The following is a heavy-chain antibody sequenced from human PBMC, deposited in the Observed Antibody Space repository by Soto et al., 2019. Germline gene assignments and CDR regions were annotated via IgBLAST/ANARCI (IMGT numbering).Heavy chain of an antibody. V-gene: IGHV1-69*10. CDR1: GDTFNFYS. CDR3: ATSYGSGYRAFDY. Sequence: ASVKVSCKASGDTFNFYSINWVRQAPGLGLEWLGRVNPILSLSNYAQRFQGRVTMTADKSTSTAYMILNSLKSEDTAIYYCATSYGSGYRAFDYWG. J-gene: IGHJ4*01. CDR2: VNPILSLS. D-gene: IGHD3-10*01.